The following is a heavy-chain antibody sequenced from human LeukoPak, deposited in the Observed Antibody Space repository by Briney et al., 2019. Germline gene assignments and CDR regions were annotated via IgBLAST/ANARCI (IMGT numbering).Heavy chain of an antibody. J-gene: IGHJ4*02. CDR2: IRQDGGAK. V-gene: IGHV3-7*01. Sequence: GGSLRLSCAASGFTFRTHWMSWVRQAPGKGLEWVANIRQDGGAKYYVDSVKGRFTISRDNAKNSLYLQMNSLRADDTAIYYCARDSGDWRPLDYWGQGTLSPSPQ. CDR1: GFTFRTHW. D-gene: IGHD2-21*02. CDR3: ARDSGDWRPLDY.